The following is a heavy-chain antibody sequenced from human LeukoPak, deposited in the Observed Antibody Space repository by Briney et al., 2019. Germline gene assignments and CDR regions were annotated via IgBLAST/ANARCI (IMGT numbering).Heavy chain of an antibody. CDR1: GGSISSSSYY. V-gene: IGHV4-39*07. CDR2: IYYSGST. CDR3: ARRLGARYYYDSSGYYFWFDP. Sequence: SETLSLTCTVSGGSISSSSYYWGWIRQPPGKGLEWIGSIYYSGSTYYNPSLKSRVTISVDTSKNQFSLKLSSVTAADTAVYYCARRLGARYYYDSSGYYFWFDPWGQGTLVTVSS. J-gene: IGHJ5*02. D-gene: IGHD3-22*01.